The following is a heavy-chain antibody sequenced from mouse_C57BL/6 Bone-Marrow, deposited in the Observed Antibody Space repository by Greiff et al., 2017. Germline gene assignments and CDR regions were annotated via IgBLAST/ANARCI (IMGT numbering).Heavy chain of an antibody. CDR3: ARARYGTTVVDPYYFDY. V-gene: IGHV5-4*03. Sequence: EVKLQESGGGLVKPGGSLKLSCAASGFTFSSYAMSWVRQTPEKRLEWVATISDGGSYTYYPDKVKGRFTISRDNAKNNLYLQMSHLKSEDTAMYYCARARYGTTVVDPYYFDYWGQGTTLTVSS. CDR1: GFTFSSYA. CDR2: ISDGGSYT. J-gene: IGHJ2*01. D-gene: IGHD1-1*01.